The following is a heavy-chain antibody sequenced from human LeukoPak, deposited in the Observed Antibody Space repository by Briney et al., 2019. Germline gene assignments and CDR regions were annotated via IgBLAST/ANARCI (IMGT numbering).Heavy chain of an antibody. Sequence: GGSLRLSCAASGFTFSDYYMSWVRQAPGKGLEWVSAISGSGGSTYYADSVKGRFTISRDNSKNTLYLQMNSLRAEDTAVYYCAKRGKGSGFDYWGQGTLVTVSS. CDR2: ISGSGGST. CDR1: GFTFSDYY. D-gene: IGHD3-10*01. J-gene: IGHJ4*02. CDR3: AKRGKGSGFDY. V-gene: IGHV3-23*01.